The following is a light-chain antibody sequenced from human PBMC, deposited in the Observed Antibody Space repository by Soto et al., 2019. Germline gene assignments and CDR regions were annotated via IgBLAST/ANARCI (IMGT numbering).Light chain of an antibody. Sequence: EIVLTQSPGTLSLSPGERATLSCRASQSVSSSYLAWYQQKPGLAPRLLIYDASSRATGIPDRFSGSGSATDFTLTITRLEPEDFALYYCQHYGIAPITFGQGTRLEI. CDR1: QSVSSSY. CDR3: QHYGIAPIT. J-gene: IGKJ5*01. CDR2: DAS. V-gene: IGKV3D-20*01.